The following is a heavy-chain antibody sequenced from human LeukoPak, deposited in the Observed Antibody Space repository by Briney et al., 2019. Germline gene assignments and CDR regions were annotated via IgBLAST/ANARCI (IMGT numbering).Heavy chain of an antibody. J-gene: IGHJ5*02. CDR1: GGSISSGGYY. CDR3: ARTAPFYDFWSGYPHNWFDP. V-gene: IGHV4-31*03. Sequence: SETLSLTCTVSGGSISSGGYYWSWIRQHPGKGLEWIGYIYYSGSTYYNPSLKSRVTISVDTSKNQFSLKLSSVTAADTAVYYCARTAPFYDFWSGYPHNWFDPWGQGTLVTVSP. CDR2: IYYSGST. D-gene: IGHD3-3*01.